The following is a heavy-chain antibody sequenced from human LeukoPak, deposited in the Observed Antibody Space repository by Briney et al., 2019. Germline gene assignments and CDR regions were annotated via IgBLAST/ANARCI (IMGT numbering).Heavy chain of an antibody. D-gene: IGHD6-19*01. CDR3: AREGREWLVQEYYYYGMDV. CDR1: GFTFSTYW. Sequence: PGGSLRLSCSASGFTFSTYWMSWVRQAPGKGLEWVANIKQDGSQKYYADSVKGRFTISRDNSKNTLYLQMNSLRAEDTAVYYCAREGREWLVQEYYYYGMDVWGQGTTVTVSS. V-gene: IGHV3-7*01. J-gene: IGHJ6*02. CDR2: IKQDGSQK.